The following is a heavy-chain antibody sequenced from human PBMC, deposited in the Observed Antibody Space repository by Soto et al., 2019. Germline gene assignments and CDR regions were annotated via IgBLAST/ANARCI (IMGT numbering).Heavy chain of an antibody. CDR1: GFTYSSHG. CDR3: ARDGQYRTDGFDI. D-gene: IGHD5-12*01. J-gene: IGHJ3*02. V-gene: IGHV3-23*01. CDR2: LSRGGGST. Sequence: EAQLLESGGELIQPGGSLRLSCAASGFTYSSHGMSWVRQAPGKGLEWIAGLSRGGGSTYYADSVKGRFTISRDNSKKTLDLIINSLRVEDTSLYYCARDGQYRTDGFDIWGQGTMVTVSS.